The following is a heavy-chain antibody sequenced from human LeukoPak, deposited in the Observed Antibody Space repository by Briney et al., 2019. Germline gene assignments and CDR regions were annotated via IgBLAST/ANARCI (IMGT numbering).Heavy chain of an antibody. V-gene: IGHV4-4*07. CDR3: ARDPEYSSPYYFDY. J-gene: IGHJ4*02. CDR2: IYTSGST. D-gene: IGHD6-6*01. Sequence: SETLSLTCTVSGGSISSYYWSWIRQPAGKGLEWIGRIYTSGSTNYNPSLKSRVTMSVDTSKNQFSLKLSSVTAADTAVYYCARDPEYSSPYYFDYWGQGTLVTVSS. CDR1: GGSISSYY.